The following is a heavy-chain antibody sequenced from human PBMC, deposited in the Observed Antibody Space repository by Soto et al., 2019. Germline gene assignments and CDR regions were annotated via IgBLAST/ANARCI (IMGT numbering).Heavy chain of an antibody. CDR2: IIPIFGTA. D-gene: IGHD2-21*02. V-gene: IGHV1-69*01. CDR3: ARSTSYCGGDCYSLWFDP. Sequence: QVQLVQSGAEVKKPGSSVKVSCKASGGTFSSYAISWVRQAPGQGLEWMGGIIPIFGTANYAQKFQGRVTITADESTSTAYMELSSLRSEDTAVYYCARSTSYCGGDCYSLWFDPWGQGTLVTVSS. J-gene: IGHJ5*02. CDR1: GGTFSSYA.